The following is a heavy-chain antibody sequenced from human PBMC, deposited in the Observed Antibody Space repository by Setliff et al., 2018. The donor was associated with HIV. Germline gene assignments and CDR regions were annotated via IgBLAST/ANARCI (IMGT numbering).Heavy chain of an antibody. J-gene: IGHJ3*02. CDR3: ARGRQIGVEGAGGFDI. D-gene: IGHD1-26*01. CDR2: IYYSGST. CDR1: GDSINIHSW. Sequence: PSETLSLTCIVSGDSINIHSWWTWVRQPPTKGLEWIGEIYYSGSTDYKPSLKSRVNISVDKSKKQLSLRLSSVTAADTAVYYCARGRQIGVEGAGGFDIWGQGTMVTVSS. V-gene: IGHV4-4*02.